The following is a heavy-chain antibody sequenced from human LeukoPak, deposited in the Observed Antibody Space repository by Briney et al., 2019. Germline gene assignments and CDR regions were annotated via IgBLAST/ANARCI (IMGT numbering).Heavy chain of an antibody. V-gene: IGHV3-9*01. CDR3: ARDKLGLVRGYYYYYMDV. CDR2: ISWNSFTI. CDR1: GFTFDDYA. D-gene: IGHD3-10*01. J-gene: IGHJ6*03. Sequence: GGSLRLSCAASGFTFDDYAMHWVRQAPGKGLEWVSGISWNSFTIGYADSVKGRFTISRDNAKNSLYLQMNSLRAEDTAVYYCARDKLGLVRGYYYYYMDVWGKGTTVTIPS.